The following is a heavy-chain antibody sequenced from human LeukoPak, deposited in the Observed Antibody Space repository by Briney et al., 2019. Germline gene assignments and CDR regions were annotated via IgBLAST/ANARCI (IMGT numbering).Heavy chain of an antibody. D-gene: IGHD6-13*01. Sequence: GGSLRLSCAASGFTFSSYAMSWVRQAPGKGLEWVSAISGSGGSTYYADSVKGRFTISRDNSKNTLYLQMNSLRAEDTAVYYCAKDPYSSSWYGGLWFDPWGQGTLVTVSS. CDR3: AKDPYSSSWYGGLWFDP. CDR1: GFTFSSYA. V-gene: IGHV3-23*01. CDR2: ISGSGGST. J-gene: IGHJ5*02.